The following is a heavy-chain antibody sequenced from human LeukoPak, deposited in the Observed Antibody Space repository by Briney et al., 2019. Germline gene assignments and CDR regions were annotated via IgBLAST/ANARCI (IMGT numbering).Heavy chain of an antibody. V-gene: IGHV3-33*01. CDR1: GFTFSSYG. J-gene: IGHJ4*02. CDR2: VWYDGSNK. Sequence: PGGSLRLSCAASGFTFSSYGMHWVRQAPGKGLMWVAGVWYDGSNKYYADSVKGRFTISRDNSKTTLYLQMNSLRAEDTAVYYCARDEQLLWFGEYWGQGTLVTVSS. D-gene: IGHD3-10*01. CDR3: ARDEQLLWFGEY.